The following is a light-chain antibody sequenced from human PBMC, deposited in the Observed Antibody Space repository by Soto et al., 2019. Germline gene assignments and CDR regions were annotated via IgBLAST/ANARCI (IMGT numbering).Light chain of an antibody. J-gene: IGKJ1*01. CDR3: QQYNGFPRT. Sequence: DIQMTQSPSTLSASVGDRVTITCWASQSLSSWLAWYQQKPGKAPKLLIYKASSLQSGVPSRFSGTGSGTEFTLTITSLQPDDFATYYCQQYNGFPRTFGQGTKVEIK. CDR1: QSLSSW. V-gene: IGKV1-5*03. CDR2: KAS.